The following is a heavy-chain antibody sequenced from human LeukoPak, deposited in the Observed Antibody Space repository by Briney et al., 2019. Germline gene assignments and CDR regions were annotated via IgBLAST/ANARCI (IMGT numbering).Heavy chain of an antibody. CDR3: ARGNCSSTSCYAGSEN. D-gene: IGHD2-2*01. V-gene: IGHV1-69*05. CDR2: IIPIFGTA. Sequence: SVKVSCKASGGTFSSSAISWVRQAPGQGLEWMGGIIPIFGTANYAQKFQGRVTITTDESTSTAYMELSSLRSEDTAVYYCARGNCSSTSCYAGSENWGQGTLVTVSS. J-gene: IGHJ4*02. CDR1: GGTFSSSA.